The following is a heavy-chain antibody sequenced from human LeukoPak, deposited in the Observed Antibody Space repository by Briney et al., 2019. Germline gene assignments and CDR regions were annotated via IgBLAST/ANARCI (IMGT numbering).Heavy chain of an antibody. CDR3: ARGQYYDFWSGHSYYFDY. Sequence: SETLSLTCAVYGGSFSGYYWSWIRQPPGKGLEWIGEINHSGSTNYNPSLKSRVTISVDTSKNQFSLKLSSVTAADTAVYYCARGQYYDFWSGHSYYFDYWGQGTLVTVSS. D-gene: IGHD3-3*01. J-gene: IGHJ4*02. CDR1: GGSFSGYY. CDR2: INHSGST. V-gene: IGHV4-34*01.